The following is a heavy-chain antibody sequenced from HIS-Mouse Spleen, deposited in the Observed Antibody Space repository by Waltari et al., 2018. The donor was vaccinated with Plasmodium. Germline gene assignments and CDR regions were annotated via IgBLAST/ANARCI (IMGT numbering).Heavy chain of an antibody. V-gene: IGHV3-53*01. CDR1: GFTVSSNY. CDR2: IYSGGRT. CDR3: ARGMKSSSSAFDI. Sequence: EVQLVESGGGLIQPGGSLRLSCAASGFTVSSNYMSWVRQAPGKGLGWVSVIYSGGRTYYADSGKGRFTISRDNSKNTLYLQMNSLRAEDTAVYYCARGMKSSSSAFDIWGQGTMVTVSS. D-gene: IGHD6-6*01. J-gene: IGHJ3*02.